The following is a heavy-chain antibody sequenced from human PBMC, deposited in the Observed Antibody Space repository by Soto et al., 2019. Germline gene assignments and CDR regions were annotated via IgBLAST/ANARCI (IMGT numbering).Heavy chain of an antibody. J-gene: IGHJ4*02. CDR3: ARSLSTSPDY. D-gene: IGHD2-2*01. Sequence: EVQLVESVGGLVQPGGSLRLSCAASGFTFSSNWMHWVHQAPGKGLVWVSRINTDGSTTSYADSVKGRFTISRDNAKNTLFLQMNSLRAEDTAVYYCARSLSTSPDYWGQGTLVTVSS. V-gene: IGHV3-74*01. CDR1: GFTFSSNW. CDR2: INTDGSTT.